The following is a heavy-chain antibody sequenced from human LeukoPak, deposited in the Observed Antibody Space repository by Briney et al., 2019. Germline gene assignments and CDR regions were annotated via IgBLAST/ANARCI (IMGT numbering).Heavy chain of an antibody. Sequence: PSETLSLTCTVSGGSISSSSYYWGWIRRPPGKGLEWIGSIYYSGSTYYNPSLKSRVTISVDTSKNQFSLKLSSVTAADTAVYYCASDQYSSSWYQQQGPGDYWGQGTLVTVSS. CDR1: GGSISSSSYY. D-gene: IGHD6-13*01. CDR2: IYYSGST. CDR3: ASDQYSSSWYQQQGPGDY. J-gene: IGHJ4*02. V-gene: IGHV4-39*07.